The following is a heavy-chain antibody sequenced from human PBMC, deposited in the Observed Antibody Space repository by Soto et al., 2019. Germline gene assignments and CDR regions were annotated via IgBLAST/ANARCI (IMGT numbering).Heavy chain of an antibody. J-gene: IGHJ4*02. D-gene: IGHD3-22*01. CDR2: INHSGST. CDR1: GGSFSGYY. V-gene: IGHV4-34*01. CDR3: ARLKHSSGYYGDY. Sequence: SETLSLTCAFYGGSFSGYYWSWIRQPPGKGLEWIGEINHSGSTNYNPSLKSRVTISVDPSKNQFSLKLSSVTAADTAVYYCARLKHSSGYYGDYWGQGTLVTVSS.